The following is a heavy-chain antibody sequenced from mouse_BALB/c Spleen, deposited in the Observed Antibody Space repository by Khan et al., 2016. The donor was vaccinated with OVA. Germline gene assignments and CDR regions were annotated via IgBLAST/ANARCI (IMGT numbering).Heavy chain of an antibody. CDR2: INPTAGYT. CDR3: TRDRIDY. J-gene: IGHJ2*01. Sequence: VQLLETGAELAKPGASVKMSCKASGYTFTTYWMHWVKQSPGKGLEWIGYINPTAGYTDYNEKFKGRATLSADKSSSTAYIQLSSLTSEDSAVYYCTRDRIDYWGQGTILTVSA. V-gene: IGHV1-7*01. CDR1: GYTFTTYW.